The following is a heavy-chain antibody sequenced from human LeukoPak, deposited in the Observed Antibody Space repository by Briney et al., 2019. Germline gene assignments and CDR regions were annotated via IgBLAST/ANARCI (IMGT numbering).Heavy chain of an antibody. D-gene: IGHD1-26*01. CDR3: ARESINIMGAIMAKNYYFDY. CDR2: ISAYNGNT. V-gene: IGHV1-18*01. CDR1: GYTFTSYG. Sequence: VASVKVSCKASGYTFTSYGISWVRQAPGQGLEWMGWISAYNGNTNYAQKLQGRVTMTTDTSTSTAYMELRSLRSDDTAVYYCARESINIMGAIMAKNYYFDYWGQGTLVTASS. J-gene: IGHJ4*02.